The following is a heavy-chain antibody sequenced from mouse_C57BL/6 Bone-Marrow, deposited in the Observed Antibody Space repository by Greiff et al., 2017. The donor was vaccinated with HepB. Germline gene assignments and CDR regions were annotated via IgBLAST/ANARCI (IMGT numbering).Heavy chain of an antibody. V-gene: IGHV1-9*01. D-gene: IGHD1-1*02. J-gene: IGHJ4*01. CDR2: ILPGSGST. Sequence: QVQLQQSGAELMKPGASVKLSCKATGYTFTGYWIEWVKQRPGHGLEWIGEILPGSGSTNYNEKFKGKATFPTDTSSNTAYMQLSSLTPEDSAIYYDARWAPEGWFLYYYARDYWGQGTSVTVSS. CDR3: ARWAPEGWFLYYYARDY. CDR1: GYTFTGYW.